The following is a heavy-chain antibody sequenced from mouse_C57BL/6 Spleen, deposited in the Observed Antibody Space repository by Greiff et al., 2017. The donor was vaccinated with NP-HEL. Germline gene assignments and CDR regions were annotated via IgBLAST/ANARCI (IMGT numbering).Heavy chain of an antibody. J-gene: IGHJ3*01. V-gene: IGHV1-55*01. CDR3: ARGVYSNYEAWFAY. CDR2: IYPGSGST. Sequence: VQLQQPGAELVKPGASVKMSCKASGYTFTSYWITWVKQRPGQGLEWIGDIYPGSGSTKYNEKFKGKATLTVDTSSSTAYMQLSSLTSEDSAVSSCARGVYSNYEAWFAYWGQGTLLTVSA. CDR1: GYTFTSYW. D-gene: IGHD2-5*01.